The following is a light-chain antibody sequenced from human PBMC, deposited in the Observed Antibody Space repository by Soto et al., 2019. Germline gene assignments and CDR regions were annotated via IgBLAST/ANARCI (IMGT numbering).Light chain of an antibody. J-gene: IGKJ2*01. CDR1: QSVSSSY. CDR2: GAS. CDR3: QQYGSSPSYT. V-gene: IGKV3-20*01. Sequence: EIVLTQSPGTLSLSPGERATLSCRASQSVSSSYLAWYQQKPVQAPRLLIYGASSRATGIPDRFSGSGSETDFTLTISRLQPEDFSVYYCQQYGSSPSYTFGQGTKLEIK.